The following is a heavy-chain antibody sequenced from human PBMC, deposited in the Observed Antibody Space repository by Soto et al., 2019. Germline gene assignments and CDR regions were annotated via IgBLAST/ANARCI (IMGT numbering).Heavy chain of an antibody. CDR2: IYYSGST. J-gene: IGHJ3*02. V-gene: IGHV4-31*03. CDR1: GGSISSGGYY. D-gene: IGHD3-9*01. Sequence: PSETLSLTCTVSGGSISSGGYYWSWIRQHPGKGLEWIGYIYYSGSTYYNPSLKSRVTISVDTSKNQFSLKLSSVTAADTAVYYCASCSYDILTGPGPCAAFDIWGQGTMVTVSS. CDR3: ASCSYDILTGPGPCAAFDI.